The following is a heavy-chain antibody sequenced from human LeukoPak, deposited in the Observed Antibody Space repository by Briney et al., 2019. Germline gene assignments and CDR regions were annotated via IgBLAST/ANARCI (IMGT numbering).Heavy chain of an antibody. J-gene: IGHJ4*02. CDR1: GFTFSNYW. CDR3: YGAVAGDDFDS. Sequence: GGSLRLSCAASGFTFSNYWMGWVRQAPGKGLEWVANIKEDGSAKYYVDSVKGRFTIPRDNAKNSLYLRMNSLRAEDTAVYYCYGAVAGDDFDSWGQGTLVTVSS. V-gene: IGHV3-7*01. D-gene: IGHD6-19*01. CDR2: IKEDGSAK.